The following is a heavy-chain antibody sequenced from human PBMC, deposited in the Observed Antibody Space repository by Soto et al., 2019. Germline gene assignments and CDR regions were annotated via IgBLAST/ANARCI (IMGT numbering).Heavy chain of an antibody. V-gene: IGHV3-66*01. CDR3: ARGSHGYSGYDYFDY. CDR2: IYSGGST. D-gene: IGHD5-12*01. J-gene: IGHJ4*02. CDR1: GFTVSRNY. Sequence: GGSLRLSCAASGFTVSRNYMSWVRQAPGKGLEWVSVIYSGGSTYYADSVKGRFTISRDSSKNTLYLQMNSLRAEDTAVYYCARGSHGYSGYDYFDYWGQGTLVTVSS.